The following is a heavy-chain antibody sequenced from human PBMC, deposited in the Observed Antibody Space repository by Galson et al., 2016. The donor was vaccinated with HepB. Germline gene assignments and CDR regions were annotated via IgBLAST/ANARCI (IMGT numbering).Heavy chain of an antibody. CDR2: IHYSGST. J-gene: IGHJ6*02. CDR1: GGSLSTYY. CDR3: ARDGKYYFALDV. Sequence: SETLSLTCTVSGGSLSTYYWSWIRQPPGKGLEWIGYIHYSGSTNYNPSLKSRVTISADTSKNQFSLKLSSVTAADTAVYYCARDGKYYFALDVWGQGTTVTVSS. V-gene: IGHV4-59*01.